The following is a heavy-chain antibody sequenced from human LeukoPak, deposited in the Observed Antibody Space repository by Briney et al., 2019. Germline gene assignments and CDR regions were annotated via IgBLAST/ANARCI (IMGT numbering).Heavy chain of an antibody. CDR2: VNAESTDI. CDR3: ARDTFEPLVIDF. CDR1: GFSFRSYA. V-gene: IGHV3-21*05. J-gene: IGHJ4*02. D-gene: IGHD6-13*01. Sequence: GGSLRLACAASGFSFRSYAMNWVRQAPGKGLEWVAYVNAESTDILYADSVRGRFTISRDNAKNSLYLQMNSLRAEDRGVYYCARDTFEPLVIDFWGQGTLVTVSS.